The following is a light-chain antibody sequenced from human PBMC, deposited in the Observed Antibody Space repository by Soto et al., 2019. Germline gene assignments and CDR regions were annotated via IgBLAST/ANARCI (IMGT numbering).Light chain of an antibody. CDR3: SSYTSSSTPYV. Sequence: QSALTQPASVSGSPGQSITISCTGTSSEIGGHNYVSWYQQLPGKAPKLMIYEVSNRPSGVSNRFSGSKSGNTASLTISGLQAEDEADYYCSSYTSSSTPYVFGTGTKLTVL. CDR2: EVS. V-gene: IGLV2-14*01. J-gene: IGLJ1*01. CDR1: SSEIGGHNY.